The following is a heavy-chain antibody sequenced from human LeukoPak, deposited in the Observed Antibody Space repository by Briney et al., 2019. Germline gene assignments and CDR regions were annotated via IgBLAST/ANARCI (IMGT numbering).Heavy chain of an antibody. CDR2: ISPDGPSA. CDR3: AREGGYCSGDSCYSHYFAY. CDR1: GFTFSTYW. J-gene: IGHJ4*02. Sequence: AGGSLRLSCAASGFTFSTYWMHWVRKVPGKGLVWVSRISPDGPSALYADSVKGRFTISRDNAKNTLYLQMNSLRVEDTAVYYCAREGGYCSGDSCYSHYFAYWGQGTLVTVSS. V-gene: IGHV3-74*01. D-gene: IGHD2-15*01.